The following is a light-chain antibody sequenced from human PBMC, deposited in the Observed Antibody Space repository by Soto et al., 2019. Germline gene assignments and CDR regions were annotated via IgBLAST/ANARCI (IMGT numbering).Light chain of an antibody. J-gene: IGLJ3*02. CDR2: EVS. CDR3: SSYTSSKGV. CDR1: SIDVGGYNY. Sequence: QSALTQPASVSGSPGQSITISCTGTSIDVGGYNYVSWYEQHPGKAPKLMIYEVSNRPSGVSNRFSGSKSGNTASLTISGLQAEDEADYYCSSYTSSKGVFGGGTKLTVL. V-gene: IGLV2-14*01.